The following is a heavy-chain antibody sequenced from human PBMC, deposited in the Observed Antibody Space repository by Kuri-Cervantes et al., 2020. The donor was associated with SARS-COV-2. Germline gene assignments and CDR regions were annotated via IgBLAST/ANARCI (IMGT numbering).Heavy chain of an antibody. D-gene: IGHD4-11*01. Sequence: GSLRLSCTVSGYSISSGYYWGWIRQPPGEGLEWIGSIYHSGSTYYNPSLKSRVTISVDASKNQFSLKLSSVTAADTAVYYCARTVTTTPDYWGQGTLVTVSS. CDR2: IYHSGST. CDR1: GYSISSGYY. V-gene: IGHV4-38-2*02. J-gene: IGHJ4*02. CDR3: ARTVTTTPDY.